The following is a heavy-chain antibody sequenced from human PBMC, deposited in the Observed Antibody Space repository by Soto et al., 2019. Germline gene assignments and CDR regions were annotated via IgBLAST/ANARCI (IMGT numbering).Heavy chain of an antibody. Sequence: PGGSLRLSCAASGFTFSSYGMHGVRRAPGKGLEWVAVISYDGSHKHYADSLKGRFTISKDNSKNTLYLQMNSLRAEDTAVYYCAKEVDPQYSSSSYYYYYYGMDVWGQGTTVTVSS. V-gene: IGHV3-30*18. CDR1: GFTFSSYG. D-gene: IGHD6-6*01. J-gene: IGHJ6*02. CDR3: AKEVDPQYSSSSYYYYYYGMDV. CDR2: ISYDGSHK.